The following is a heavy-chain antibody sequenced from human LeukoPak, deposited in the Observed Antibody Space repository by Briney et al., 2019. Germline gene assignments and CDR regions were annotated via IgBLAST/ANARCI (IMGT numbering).Heavy chain of an antibody. Sequence: PGGSLRLSCAASGFTFSSYWMSWVRQAPGKGLEWVANIKQDGSEKYYVDSVKGRFTISRDNAKNSLYLQMNSLRAEDTAVYYCARASGITMIVVLNHDAFDIWGHGTMVTVSS. CDR3: ARASGITMIVVLNHDAFDI. CDR2: IKQDGSEK. CDR1: GFTFSSYW. J-gene: IGHJ3*02. D-gene: IGHD3-22*01. V-gene: IGHV3-7*01.